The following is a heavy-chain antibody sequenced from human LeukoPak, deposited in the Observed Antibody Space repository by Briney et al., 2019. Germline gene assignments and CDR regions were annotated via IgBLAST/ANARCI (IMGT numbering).Heavy chain of an antibody. CDR1: GFTFSSYT. V-gene: IGHV3-23*01. CDR3: AKDGGLWVSAHWGDS. Sequence: GGSLRLSCAASGFTFSSYTMSWVRQAPGKGLEWVSTITTSDGNTYYADSVKGRFTVSRDNSKNTLFLQMDSLRAEDTAVYYCAKDGGLWVSAHWGDSWGRGTLVTVSS. J-gene: IGHJ4*02. D-gene: IGHD7-27*01. CDR2: ITTSDGNT.